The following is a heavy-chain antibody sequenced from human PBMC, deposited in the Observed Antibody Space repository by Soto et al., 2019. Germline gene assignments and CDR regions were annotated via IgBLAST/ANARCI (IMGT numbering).Heavy chain of an antibody. CDR2: IYYSGST. V-gene: IGHV4-39*01. CDR1: CGSISSSSYY. CDR3: ARQWKLEVTGKPSDY. J-gene: IGHJ4*02. D-gene: IGHD5-18*01. Sequence: SETLSLTCTFSCGSISSSSYYWGWIRQPPGKGLEWIGSIYYSGSTYYNPSLKSRVTISVDTSKNQFSLKLSSVTAADTAVYYCARQWKLEVTGKPSDYWGQGTLVTVSS.